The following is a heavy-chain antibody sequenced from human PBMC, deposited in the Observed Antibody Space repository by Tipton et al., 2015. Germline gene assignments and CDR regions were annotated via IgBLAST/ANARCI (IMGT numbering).Heavy chain of an antibody. CDR2: IWYDGSNK. CDR1: GFTFSVHG. D-gene: IGHD1-1*01. V-gene: IGHV3-33*01. J-gene: IGHJ4*02. Sequence: SLRLSCAASGFTFSVHGMHWVRQAPGKGLEWVAVIWYDGSNKYYADSVKGRFTISRDNSKNTLYLQMNSLRAEDTAVYYCARYHDPFDYWGQGTLVTVSS. CDR3: ARYHDPFDY.